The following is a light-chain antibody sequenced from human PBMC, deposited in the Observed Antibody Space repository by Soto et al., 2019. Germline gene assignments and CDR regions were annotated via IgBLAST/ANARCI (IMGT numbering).Light chain of an antibody. V-gene: IGLV1-47*01. Sequence: QSALTQPPSASGTPGQRVTISCSGSSSNIGSNYVYWYQHLPGTAPKLLIYRTNQRPSGVPDRFSGSKSGTSASLAISGLRSEDEADYYCAAWDDSLSGHYVFGTGTKVTVL. CDR3: AAWDDSLSGHYV. J-gene: IGLJ1*01. CDR1: SSNIGSNY. CDR2: RTN.